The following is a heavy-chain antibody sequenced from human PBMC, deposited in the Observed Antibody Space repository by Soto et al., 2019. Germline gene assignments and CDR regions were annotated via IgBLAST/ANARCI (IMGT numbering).Heavy chain of an antibody. Sequence: SVKVSCKASGGTFSSYAISWVRQAPGQGLEWVGGIIPIFGTANYAQKFQGRVTITADKSTSTAYMELSSLRSEDTAVYYCARGYCSSTSCYPPRLELPGGMDVWGQGTTVTVSS. CDR3: ARGYCSSTSCYPPRLELPGGMDV. CDR2: IIPIFGTA. D-gene: IGHD2-2*01. J-gene: IGHJ6*02. V-gene: IGHV1-69*06. CDR1: GGTFSSYA.